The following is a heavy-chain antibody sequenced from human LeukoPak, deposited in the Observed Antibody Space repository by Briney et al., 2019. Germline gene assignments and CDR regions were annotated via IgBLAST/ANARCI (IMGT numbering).Heavy chain of an antibody. J-gene: IGHJ6*02. CDR3: ARQRRYFDWLLLGYGMDV. CDR1: GGSISSSSYY. V-gene: IGHV4-39*01. CDR2: IYYSGST. D-gene: IGHD3-9*01. Sequence: SETLSLTCTVSGGSISSSSYYWGWIRQPPGKGLEWIGSIYYSGSTYYNPSLKSRVTISVDTSKNQFSLKLSSVTAADTAVYYCARQRRYFDWLLLGYGMDVRGQGTTVTVSS.